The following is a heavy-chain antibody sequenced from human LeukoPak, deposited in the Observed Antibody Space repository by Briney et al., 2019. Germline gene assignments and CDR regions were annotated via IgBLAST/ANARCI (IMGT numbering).Heavy chain of an antibody. J-gene: IGHJ6*02. Sequence: ASVMGSCKASVFTFTRYDINWVRQATGQGLEWMGWMNSNRGNTGYAQKFQGRVTMTRNTSISTAYMELSSLRSEDTAVYYCARGPYSSSWPYYYYYYVMDVWGQGTTVTVSS. CDR1: VFTFTRYD. V-gene: IGHV1-8*01. CDR2: MNSNRGNT. CDR3: ARGPYSSSWPYYYYYYVMDV. D-gene: IGHD6-13*01.